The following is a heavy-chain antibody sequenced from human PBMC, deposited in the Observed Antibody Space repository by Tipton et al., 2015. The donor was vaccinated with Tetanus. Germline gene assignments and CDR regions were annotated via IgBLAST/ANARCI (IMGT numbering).Heavy chain of an antibody. CDR1: GVSISGYY. CDR3: ARVACSSTSCYSHYFDY. Sequence: TLSLTCTVSGVSISGYYWSWIRQPAGKGLEWIGRVDRSGTTTYNPSLKGRVTMSLDTSKNQFSLKLTSVTAADTAVYYCARVACSSTSCYSHYFDYWGPGSLVTVSS. CDR2: VDRSGTT. J-gene: IGHJ4*02. D-gene: IGHD2-2*01. V-gene: IGHV4-4*07.